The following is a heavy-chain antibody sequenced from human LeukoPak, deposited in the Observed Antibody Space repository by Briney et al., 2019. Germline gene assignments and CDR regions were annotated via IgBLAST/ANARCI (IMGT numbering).Heavy chain of an antibody. CDR2: IKQDGSKK. D-gene: IGHD5-24*01. V-gene: IGHV3-7*03. CDR1: EFTFSSYW. J-gene: IGHJ4*02. Sequence: PGGSLRLSCAASEFTFSSYWMTWVRQAPGKGLEWVANIKQDGSKKNYVDSVKGRFTISRVNAKNSLYLQMNSLRAEDTAVYYCAREGEKGDGYNHGFDYWGQGTLVTVSS. CDR3: AREGEKGDGYNHGFDY.